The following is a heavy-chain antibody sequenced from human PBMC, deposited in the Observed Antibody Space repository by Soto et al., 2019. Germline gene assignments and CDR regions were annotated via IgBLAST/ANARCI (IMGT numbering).Heavy chain of an antibody. CDR1: GFTFSSYY. J-gene: IGHJ3*02. CDR3: ASEFPWDLGAFDI. Sequence: EVQLVESGGGLVQPGGSLRLSCAASGFTFSSYYMSWVRQAPGKGLEWVANIKQDGSETSYVDSVEGRFTVSRDNAKNSLYLQMNSLRAEDTAVYYCASEFPWDLGAFDIWGQGTMVTVSS. D-gene: IGHD3-16*01. CDR2: IKQDGSET. V-gene: IGHV3-7*03.